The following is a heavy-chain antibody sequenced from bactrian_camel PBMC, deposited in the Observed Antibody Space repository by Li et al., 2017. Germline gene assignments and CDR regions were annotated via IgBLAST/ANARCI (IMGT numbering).Heavy chain of an antibody. V-gene: IGHV3S53*01. D-gene: IGHD2*01. CDR2: LDSDGRL. CDR3: AADLGGRQCGAVWRSYRVGDY. Sequence: QLVESGGGSVQAGGSLRLSCIASGYFFTVDCGGWFRQAPGRERGRVAELDSDGRLTYADSVKGRFTISADNVKKTLSLQMNSLKPEDTAMYYCAADLGGRQCGAVWRSYRVGDYRGQGTQVTVS. J-gene: IGHJ4*01. CDR1: GYFFTVDC.